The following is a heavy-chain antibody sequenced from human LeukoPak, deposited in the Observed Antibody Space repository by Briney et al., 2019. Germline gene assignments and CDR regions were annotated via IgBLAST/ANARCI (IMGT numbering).Heavy chain of an antibody. CDR1: GGSISTYF. J-gene: IGHJ4*02. CDR2: IYYNGNT. Sequence: KPSETLSLTCTVSGGSISTYFWSWIRQPPGKGLEWIGYIYYNGNTNYNPSLKSRVTISVDTSKNQFSLRLNSVTAADTAVYYCARASPVVGAVDYWGQGTLVTVSS. D-gene: IGHD1-26*01. CDR3: ARASPVVGAVDY. V-gene: IGHV4-59*01.